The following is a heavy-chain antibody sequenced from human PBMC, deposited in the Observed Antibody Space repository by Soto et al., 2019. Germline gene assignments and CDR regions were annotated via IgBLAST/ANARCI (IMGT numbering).Heavy chain of an antibody. V-gene: IGHV4-39*01. CDR3: ARLPYTGRSSRGGC. Sequence: SETLSLTCTLATRSISSSSYYCGWLRQTPGKGREWIRRIYDTGSTYYNPSLKRRVTISVATAKNPFSLKLSSVNAAATAVDCCARLPYTGRSSRGGCRGR. CDR1: TRSISSSSYY. J-gene: IGHJ2*01. D-gene: IGHD3-16*01. CDR2: IYDTGST.